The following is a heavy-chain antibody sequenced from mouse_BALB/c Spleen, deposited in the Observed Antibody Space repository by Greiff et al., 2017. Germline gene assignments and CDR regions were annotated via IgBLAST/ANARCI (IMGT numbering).Heavy chain of an antibody. V-gene: IGHV1-5*01. CDR1: GYSFTSYW. CDR2: IYPGNSDT. CDR3: TRTDGTVIYYAMDY. D-gene: IGHD2-3*01. Sequence: VQLQQSGTVLARPGASVKMSCKASGYSFTSYWMHWVKQRPGQGLEWIGAIYPGNSDTSYNQKFKGKAKLTAVTSASTAYMELSSLTNEDSAVYYCTRTDGTVIYYAMDYWGQGTSVTVSS. J-gene: IGHJ4*01.